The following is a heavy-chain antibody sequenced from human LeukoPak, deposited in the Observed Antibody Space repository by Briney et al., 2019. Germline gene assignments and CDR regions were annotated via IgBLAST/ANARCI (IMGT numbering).Heavy chain of an antibody. CDR3: ARDEYNWNVDAFDI. V-gene: IGHV3-7*01. D-gene: IGHD1-20*01. CDR2: IKQDGSEK. CDR1: GFTFSSSY. Sequence: GGSLRLSCAVSGFTFSSSYMNWVRQAPGKGLEWVANIKQDGSEKYYVDSVKGRFTISRDNAKNSLYLQMNSLRAEDTAVYYCARDEYNWNVDAFDIWGQGTVVTVSS. J-gene: IGHJ3*02.